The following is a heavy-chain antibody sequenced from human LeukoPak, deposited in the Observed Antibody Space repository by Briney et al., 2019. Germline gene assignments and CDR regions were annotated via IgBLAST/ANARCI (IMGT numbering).Heavy chain of an antibody. CDR2: ISGGTT. CDR3: SRGSGWLSVY. Sequence: GSLKLSCTASGFTFCDYLMGWFRQAPGKGLEWIGFISGGTTEYAASVKGRFTISRDDSTSIAYLQMNSLTTEDTAVYYCSRGSGWLSVYWGQGTLVTVSS. D-gene: IGHD6-19*01. J-gene: IGHJ4*02. V-gene: IGHV3-49*03. CDR1: GFTFCDYL.